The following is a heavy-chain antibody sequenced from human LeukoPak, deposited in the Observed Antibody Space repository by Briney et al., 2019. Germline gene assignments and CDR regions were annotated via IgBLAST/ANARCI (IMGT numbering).Heavy chain of an antibody. J-gene: IGHJ4*02. CDR2: INPDNGGT. V-gene: IGHV1-2*02. D-gene: IGHD5-12*01. CDR1: GYPFSGYY. CDR3: ARAFDYGYDSNCFDY. Sequence: VASVKVSCKASGYPFSGYYIHWVRQAPGQGLEWMGWINPDNGGTDYAQKFQDRVTMTSDTSISAAYMDLRTLRSDDTAVYYCARAFDYGYDSNCFDYWGQGTLITVSA.